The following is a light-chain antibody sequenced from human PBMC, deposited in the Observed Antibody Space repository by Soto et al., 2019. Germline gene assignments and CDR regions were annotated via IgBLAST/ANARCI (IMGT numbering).Light chain of an antibody. CDR3: QQRHMWPIT. V-gene: IGKV3D-20*02. CDR2: DAS. Sequence: IVLTQSPGTLSLSHGERATLSCRASQSVSYYLAWYQQKPGQAPRLLIYDASSRATGVPDRFSGSGSGTDFTLTISRLEPEDSAVYYCQQRHMWPITFAQRTRLAI. J-gene: IGKJ5*01. CDR1: QSVSYY.